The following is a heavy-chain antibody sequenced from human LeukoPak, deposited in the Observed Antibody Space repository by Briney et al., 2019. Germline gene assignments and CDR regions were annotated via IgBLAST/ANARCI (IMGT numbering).Heavy chain of an antibody. CDR3: ARENPSGYYNRPIDY. CDR2: IYYSGSI. J-gene: IGHJ4*02. Sequence: SETLPLTCTVSGASISSYYWSWIRQPPGKGLEWIGDIYYSGSIKYNPSLKSRVTMSVDTSKNQFSLKLSPVTAADTAIYYCARENPSGYYNRPIDYWGQGTLVTVSS. V-gene: IGHV4-59*01. CDR1: GASISSYY. D-gene: IGHD3-22*01.